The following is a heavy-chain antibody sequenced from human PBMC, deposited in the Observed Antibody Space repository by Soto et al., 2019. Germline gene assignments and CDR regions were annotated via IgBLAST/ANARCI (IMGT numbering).Heavy chain of an antibody. CDR2: IYHSGST. D-gene: IGHD5-18*01. J-gene: IGHJ4*02. CDR3: ARSSGNSDVDTGMFGY. V-gene: IGHV4-30-2*01. Sequence: QLQLQESGSGLVKPSQTLSLTCAVSGGSISSGGYSWSWIRQPPGKGLEWIGYIYHSGSTYYNPSLKSRVTISVDRSKNQFSLKLSSVTAADTAVYYCARSSGNSDVDTGMFGYWGQGTLVTVSS. CDR1: GGSISSGGYS.